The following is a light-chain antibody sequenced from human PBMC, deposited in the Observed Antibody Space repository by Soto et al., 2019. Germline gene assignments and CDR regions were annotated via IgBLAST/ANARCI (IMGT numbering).Light chain of an antibody. J-gene: IGKJ5*01. CDR2: GAS. CDR3: QHCNNWPIT. V-gene: IGKV3D-15*01. CDR1: HSVSSN. Sequence: DIVMTQSPATLSVSPGERVTLSCRASHSVSSNLAWYQQKIGQAPRLLIYGASTRATGIPARFSGSGSGTDFTLTISRLEPEDFAVYYCQHCNNWPITFGQGTRLEIK.